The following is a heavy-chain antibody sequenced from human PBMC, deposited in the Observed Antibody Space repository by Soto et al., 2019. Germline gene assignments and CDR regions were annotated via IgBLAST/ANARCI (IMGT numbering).Heavy chain of an antibody. Sequence: SETLSLTCAVYGGSFSGYYWSWIRQPPGKGLEWIGEINHSGSTNYNPSLKSRVTISVDTSKNQFSLELSSVTAADTAVYYCATLPRSSSWYRWFDPWGQGTLVTVSS. V-gene: IGHV4-34*01. CDR2: INHSGST. D-gene: IGHD6-13*01. CDR3: ATLPRSSSWYRWFDP. J-gene: IGHJ5*02. CDR1: GGSFSGYY.